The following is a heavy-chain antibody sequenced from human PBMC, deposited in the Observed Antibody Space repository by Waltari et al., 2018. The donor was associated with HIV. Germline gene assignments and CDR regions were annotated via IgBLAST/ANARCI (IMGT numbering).Heavy chain of an antibody. CDR1: GFTFSNFA. J-gene: IGHJ4*02. CDR3: ARGYSSSRWIPLYH. V-gene: IGHV3-33*01. Sequence: QVQLVESGGGVVQPGTSLTLSCAVSGFTFSNFAIHWVRQSTAKGLEWLAVCWSDGAEISYADAVKGRFTVSKDSSQKTLYLHLTSLRAEDTALYYCARGYSSSRWIPLYHWGRGTLVTVSS. CDR2: CWSDGAEI. D-gene: IGHD6-6*01.